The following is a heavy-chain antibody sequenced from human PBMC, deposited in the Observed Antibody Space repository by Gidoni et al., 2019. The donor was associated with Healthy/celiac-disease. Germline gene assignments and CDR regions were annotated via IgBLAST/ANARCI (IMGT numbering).Heavy chain of an antibody. CDR2: ISGSTSTI. J-gene: IGHJ4*02. D-gene: IGHD3-22*01. V-gene: IGHV3-48*01. CDR3: ARDLDSSGAYFDY. CDR1: GFPFSTYS. Sequence: EVQLVESGGGLVQPGGSLRLSCAASGFPFSTYSINWVRQAPGKGLEWVSYISGSTSTIYYADSVKGRFTISRDNAKNSLYLQMSSLRAEDTAVYYCARDLDSSGAYFDYWGQGTLVTVSS.